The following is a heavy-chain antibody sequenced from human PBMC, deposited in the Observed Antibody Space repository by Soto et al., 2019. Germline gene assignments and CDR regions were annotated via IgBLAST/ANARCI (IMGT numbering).Heavy chain of an antibody. Sequence: SETLSLTCTVSGGSISSSSYYWGWIRQPPGKGLEWIGSIFYSGSTYYNPSLKSRVTISVDTSKNQFSLKLSSVTAADTAVYYCARGRLRYFDWLSLLDYWGQGTLVTVSS. CDR3: ARGRLRYFDWLSLLDY. CDR2: IFYSGST. J-gene: IGHJ4*02. CDR1: GGSISSSSYY. V-gene: IGHV4-39*01. D-gene: IGHD3-9*01.